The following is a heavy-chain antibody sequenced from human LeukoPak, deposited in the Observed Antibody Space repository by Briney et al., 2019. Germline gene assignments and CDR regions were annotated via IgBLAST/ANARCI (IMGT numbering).Heavy chain of an antibody. CDR1: GYTFTGYY. D-gene: IGHD2-21*02. V-gene: IGHV1-2*02. Sequence: ASVKVSCKASGYTFTGYYMHWVRQVPGQGLEWMGWINPNSGGTNYAQKFQGRVTMTRDTSISTAYMELSRLRSDDTAVYYCARDRPNCGGDCHLFDPWGQGTLVTVSS. CDR2: INPNSGGT. CDR3: ARDRPNCGGDCHLFDP. J-gene: IGHJ5*02.